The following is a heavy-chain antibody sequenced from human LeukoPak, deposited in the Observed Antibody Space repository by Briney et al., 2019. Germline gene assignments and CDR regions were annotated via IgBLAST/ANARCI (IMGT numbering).Heavy chain of an antibody. V-gene: IGHV1-69*13. D-gene: IGHD6-19*01. J-gene: IGHJ4*02. CDR1: GCTFSSYA. CDR3: ARAGGIAVAGNFDY. CDR2: IIPIFGTA. Sequence: SVKVSCKASGCTFSSYAISWVRQAPGQGLEWMGGIIPIFGTANYAQKFQGRVTITADESTSTAYMELSSLRSEDTAVYYCARAGGIAVAGNFDYWGQGTLVTVSS.